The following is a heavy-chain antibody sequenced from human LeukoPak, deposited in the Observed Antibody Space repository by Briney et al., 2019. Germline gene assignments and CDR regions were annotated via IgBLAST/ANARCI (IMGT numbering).Heavy chain of an antibody. CDR2: IYYSGST. V-gene: IGHV4-59*12. J-gene: IGHJ3*02. CDR1: GGSISSYY. D-gene: IGHD3-10*01. CDR3: ARVAIMVRGVIGIPDGFDI. Sequence: PSETLSLTCTVSGGSISSYYWSWIRQPPGKGLEWIGYIYYSGSTHYNPSLKSRVTISVDTSKNQFSLKLSSVTAADTAVYYCARVAIMVRGVIGIPDGFDIWGQGTMVTVSS.